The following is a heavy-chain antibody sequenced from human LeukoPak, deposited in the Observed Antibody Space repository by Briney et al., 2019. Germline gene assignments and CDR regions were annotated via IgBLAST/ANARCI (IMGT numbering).Heavy chain of an antibody. V-gene: IGHV3-11*04. CDR3: ARQYCSGGSCYLNAASDI. D-gene: IGHD2-15*01. Sequence: GGSLRLSCAASGFTFSDYYMSWIRQAPGKGLEWVSYISSSGSTIYYADSVKGRFTISRDNAKNSLYLQMNSLRAEDTAVYYCARQYCSGGSCYLNAASDIWGQGTMVTVSS. J-gene: IGHJ3*02. CDR1: GFTFSDYY. CDR2: ISSSGSTI.